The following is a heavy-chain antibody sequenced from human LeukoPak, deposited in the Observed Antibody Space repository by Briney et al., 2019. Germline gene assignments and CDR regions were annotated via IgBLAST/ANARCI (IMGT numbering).Heavy chain of an antibody. Sequence: ASVKVSCKASGYTFTGYYMYWVRQAPGQGLEWMGWINPNSGGTNSAQKFQGRVTMTRDTSISTAYMELSRLRSDDTAVYYCARDQGMDGYNLGFIDYWGQGTLVTVSS. CDR1: GYTFTGYY. CDR2: INPNSGGT. D-gene: IGHD5-24*01. J-gene: IGHJ4*02. V-gene: IGHV1-2*02. CDR3: ARDQGMDGYNLGFIDY.